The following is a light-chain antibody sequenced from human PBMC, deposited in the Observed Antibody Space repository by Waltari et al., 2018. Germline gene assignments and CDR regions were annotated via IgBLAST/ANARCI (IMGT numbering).Light chain of an antibody. CDR1: GSNIGAGFD. Sequence: QSVLTQPPSVSGAPGQRVTIACTGSGSNIGAGFDVHWYQQLPGTAPKLLVYGNSNRPSGVPDRFSAYKSGTSASLAITGLQAEDEADYYCQSYDSSLTGSWVFGGGTKLTVL. CDR3: QSYDSSLTGSWV. CDR2: GNS. J-gene: IGLJ3*02. V-gene: IGLV1-40*01.